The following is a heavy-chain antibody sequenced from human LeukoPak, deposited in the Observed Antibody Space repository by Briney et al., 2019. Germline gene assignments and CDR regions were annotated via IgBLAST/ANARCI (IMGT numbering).Heavy chain of an antibody. CDR3: TRDIRFLEWLFKPYYYYMDV. D-gene: IGHD3-3*01. CDR1: GFTFGDYA. J-gene: IGHJ6*03. CDR2: IRSKAYGGTT. V-gene: IGHV3-49*03. Sequence: PGGSLRLSCTASGFTFGDYAMSWFRRAPGKGLEWVGFIRSKAYGGTTEYAASVKGRFTIPRDDSKSIAYLQMNSLKTEDTAVYYCTRDIRFLEWLFKPYYYYMDVWGKGTTVTVSS.